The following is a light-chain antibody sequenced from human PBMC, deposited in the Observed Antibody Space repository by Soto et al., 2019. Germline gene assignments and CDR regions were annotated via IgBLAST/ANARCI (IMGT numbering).Light chain of an antibody. Sequence: DIQMTQSPSTLSASVGDRVTITCRASQSISNWLAWYQQKPGKAPKLLIYKASSLESGVPSRFSGSGSGTESTLTIRSLQPDDFATYYCQQYYTYSSLTFGGGTKVDIK. CDR3: QQYYTYSSLT. CDR1: QSISNW. V-gene: IGKV1-5*03. CDR2: KAS. J-gene: IGKJ4*01.